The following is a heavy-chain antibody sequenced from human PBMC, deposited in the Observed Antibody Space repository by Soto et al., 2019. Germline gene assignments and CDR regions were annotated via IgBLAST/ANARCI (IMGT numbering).Heavy chain of an antibody. J-gene: IGHJ6*02. CDR1: GGTFSSYA. V-gene: IGHV1-69*13. CDR3: ASLYRYSYGFGCYYYGMDV. Sequence: GASVKVSCKASGGTFSSYAISWVRQAPGQGLEWMGGIIPIFGTANYAQKFQGRVTITADESTSTAYMELSSLRSEDTAVYYCASLYRYSYGFGCYYYGMDVWGQGTTVTVSS. D-gene: IGHD5-18*01. CDR2: IIPIFGTA.